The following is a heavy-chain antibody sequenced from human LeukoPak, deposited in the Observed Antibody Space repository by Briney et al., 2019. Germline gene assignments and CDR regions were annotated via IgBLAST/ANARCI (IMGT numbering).Heavy chain of an antibody. CDR2: ISGSGGST. D-gene: IGHD6-13*01. CDR1: GFTFSSYA. V-gene: IGHV3-23*01. J-gene: IGHJ4*02. Sequence: GGSLRLSCAASGFTFSSYAMSWVRQAPGKGLEWVSAISGSGGSTYYADSVKGRFTISRDNSKNTLYLQMNSLRAEDTAVYYCAKELSTTGYSSSWYTFDYWGQGTLVTVSS. CDR3: AKELSTTGYSSSWYTFDY.